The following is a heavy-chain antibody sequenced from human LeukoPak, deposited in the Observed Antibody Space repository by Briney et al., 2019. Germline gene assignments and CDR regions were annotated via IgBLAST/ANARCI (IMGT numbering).Heavy chain of an antibody. D-gene: IGHD3-3*01. Sequence: PSETLSLTCTVSGGSISSGGYYWSWIRQPPGKGLEWIGYIYYSGSTYYNPSLKSRVTISVDTSKNQFSLKLSSVTAADTAVYYCARVLRFLEWFSHGMDVWGQGTTVTVSS. CDR3: ARVLRFLEWFSHGMDV. CDR1: GGSISSGGYY. V-gene: IGHV4-30-4*01. J-gene: IGHJ6*02. CDR2: IYYSGST.